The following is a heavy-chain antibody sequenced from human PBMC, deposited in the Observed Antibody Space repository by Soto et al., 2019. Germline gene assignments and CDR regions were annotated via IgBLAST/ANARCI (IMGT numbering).Heavy chain of an antibody. Sequence: PGGSLRLSCVVSEFPFSDYWMTWVRQAPGKGLEWVANIKQDGSEIYYVDSVKGRFTISRDNAKNSLYLQMNSLRAEDTAVCYCARDTRGIYSYGYDAYWGQGTLVTVSS. J-gene: IGHJ4*02. V-gene: IGHV3-7*01. CDR2: IKQDGSEI. CDR3: ARDTRGIYSYGYDAY. D-gene: IGHD5-18*01. CDR1: EFPFSDYW.